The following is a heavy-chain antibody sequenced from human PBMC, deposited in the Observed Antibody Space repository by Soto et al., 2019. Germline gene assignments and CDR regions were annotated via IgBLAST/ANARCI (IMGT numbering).Heavy chain of an antibody. CDR3: ARGGGLEWLPSRWGHYYYYGMDV. J-gene: IGHJ6*02. V-gene: IGHV1-69*13. CDR1: GGTFSSYA. Sequence: GASVKVSCKASGGTFSSYAISWVRQAPGQGLEWMGGIIPIFGTANYAQKFQGRVTITADESTSTSYMELSSLRSEDTAVYYCARGGGLEWLPSRWGHYYYYGMDVWGQGTTVTVSS. CDR2: IIPIFGTA. D-gene: IGHD3-3*01.